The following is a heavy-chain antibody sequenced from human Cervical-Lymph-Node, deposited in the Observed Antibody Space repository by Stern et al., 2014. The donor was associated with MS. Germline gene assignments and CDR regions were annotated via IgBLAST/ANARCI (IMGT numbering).Heavy chain of an antibody. J-gene: IGHJ4*02. D-gene: IGHD4-23*01. CDR1: GFSFSDYG. CDR3: AKDLGGNAFDC. CDR2: ISYDGTHK. V-gene: IGHV3-30*18. Sequence: VQLVESGGGLVQPGTSLRLSCAASGFSFSDYGIHWVRQAPGKALEWVAVISYDGTHKYCADSVKGRVTISRDNSKNTLSLQINRLRSDDTAVYYCAKDLGGNAFDCWGQGTLVTVSS.